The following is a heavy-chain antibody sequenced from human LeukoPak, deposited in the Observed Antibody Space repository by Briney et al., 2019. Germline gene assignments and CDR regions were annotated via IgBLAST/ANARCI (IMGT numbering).Heavy chain of an antibody. CDR2: IYTSGST. Sequence: SETLSLTCAVYGGSFSGYYWSWIRQPAGKGLEWIGRIYTSGSTNYNPSLKSRVTISVDTSKNQFSLKLSSVTAADTAVYYCAREDKNSGYGYDAFDIWGQGTMVTVSS. CDR1: GGSFSGYY. J-gene: IGHJ3*02. D-gene: IGHD5-12*01. V-gene: IGHV4-4*07. CDR3: AREDKNSGYGYDAFDI.